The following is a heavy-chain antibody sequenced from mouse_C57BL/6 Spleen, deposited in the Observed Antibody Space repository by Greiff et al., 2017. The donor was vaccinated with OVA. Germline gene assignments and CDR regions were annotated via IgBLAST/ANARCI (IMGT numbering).Heavy chain of an antibody. CDR1: GYAFSSSW. V-gene: IGHV1-82*01. Sequence: QVQLQQSGPELVKPGASVKISCKASGYAFSSSWMNWVKQRPGKGLEWIGRIYPGDGDTNYNGKFKGKATLTADKSSSTAYMQLSSLTSEDSAVYFCARDDYDTGLYAMDYWGQGTSVTVSS. D-gene: IGHD2-4*01. CDR3: ARDDYDTGLYAMDY. CDR2: IYPGDGDT. J-gene: IGHJ4*01.